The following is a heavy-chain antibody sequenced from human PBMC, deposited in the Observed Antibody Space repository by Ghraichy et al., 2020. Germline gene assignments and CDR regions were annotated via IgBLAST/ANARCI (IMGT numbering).Heavy chain of an antibody. Sequence: SETLSLTCTVSGGSISSGDYYWSWIRQPPGKGLEWIGYIYYSGSTYYNPSLKSRVTISVDTSKNQFSLKLSSVTAADTAVYYCARVEEYSNTLDYWGQGTLVTVSS. V-gene: IGHV4-30-4*01. CDR2: IYYSGST. J-gene: IGHJ4*02. CDR1: GGSISSGDYY. CDR3: ARVEEYSNTLDY. D-gene: IGHD6-6*01.